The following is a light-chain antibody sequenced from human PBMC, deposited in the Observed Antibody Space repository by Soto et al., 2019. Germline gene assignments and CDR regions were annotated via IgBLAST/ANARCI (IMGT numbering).Light chain of an antibody. CDR2: AAS. CDR3: QQLNAYPHT. CDR1: QAISTY. V-gene: IGKV1-9*01. J-gene: IGKJ4*01. Sequence: DIQLTQSPSLLSASVGDRVTITCRSSQAISTYLAWYQQTSGKAPKLLISAASTLQRGVPSRFSGSGSGTQFTLTISSLQPEDFATYYCQQLNAYPHTSGGRTKVDIK.